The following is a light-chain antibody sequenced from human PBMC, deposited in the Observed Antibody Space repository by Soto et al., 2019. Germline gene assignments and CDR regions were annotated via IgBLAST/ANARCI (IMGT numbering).Light chain of an antibody. V-gene: IGKV1-5*01. CDR2: DVS. Sequence: DIQMTQSPSTLSASAGDRVIITCRASQSLSNWLAWYQQKPGKAPKLLIYDVSTLESGVPSRFSGRGSGTEFILTISSLQPDDFATYYCQQYNSYSLTFGGGTKVEIK. CDR1: QSLSNW. J-gene: IGKJ4*01. CDR3: QQYNSYSLT.